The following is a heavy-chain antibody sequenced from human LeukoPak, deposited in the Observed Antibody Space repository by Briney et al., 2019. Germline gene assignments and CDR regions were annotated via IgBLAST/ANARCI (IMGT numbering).Heavy chain of an antibody. CDR3: ARGVRNSGSYYVDY. J-gene: IGHJ4*02. V-gene: IGHV1-69*13. D-gene: IGHD1-26*01. CDR2: IIPVFGTT. CDR1: GGTFTNYA. Sequence: SVKVSCKASGGTFTNYAFTWVRQAPGQGLEWMGGIIPVFGTTNYAQKFQGRVTITADESTTTAYMELRSLRSEDTAVYYCARGVRNSGSYYVDYWGQGIPVTVSS.